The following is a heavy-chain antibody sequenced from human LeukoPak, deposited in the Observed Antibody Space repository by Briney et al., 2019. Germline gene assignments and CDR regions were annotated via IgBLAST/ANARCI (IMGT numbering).Heavy chain of an antibody. CDR3: ARGDYGDYPIITDY. Sequence: GASVKVSCKASGYTFTSYDINWVRQATGQGLEWMGWMNPNSGNTGYAQKFQGRVTITRNTTISTAYMELSSMRSEDTAVYYCARGDYGDYPIITDYWGQGTLVTVSS. CDR2: MNPNSGNT. V-gene: IGHV1-8*01. D-gene: IGHD4-17*01. J-gene: IGHJ4*02. CDR1: GYTFTSYD.